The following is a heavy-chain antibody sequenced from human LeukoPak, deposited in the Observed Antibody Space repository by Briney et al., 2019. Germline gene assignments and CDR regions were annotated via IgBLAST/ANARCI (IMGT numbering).Heavy chain of an antibody. CDR1: GFAFNTYS. Sequence: GGSLRLSCTTSGFAFNTYSMNWVRQAPGKGLEWVASISDRGSYIYYTDSVKGRFTITRDNAKNSLYLQMNSLRADDTAVYYCANHLACGSTSCPSFDDWGQGTLVTVSS. J-gene: IGHJ4*02. V-gene: IGHV3-21*01. CDR2: ISDRGSYI. CDR3: ANHLACGSTSCPSFDD. D-gene: IGHD2-2*01.